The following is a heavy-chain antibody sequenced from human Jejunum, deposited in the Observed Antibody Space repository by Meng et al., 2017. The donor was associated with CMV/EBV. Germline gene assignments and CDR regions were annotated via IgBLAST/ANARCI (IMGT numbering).Heavy chain of an antibody. Sequence: SGFSFSSYAMRWFRQAPGKGLGWISAVSGSGDSTCYADSVKGRFTISRDNSKSTMHLQMNSLRAEDTAVYYCAKDLVWTYDSTTPKEYWGQGTLVTVSS. D-gene: IGHD2/OR15-2a*01. CDR3: AKDLVWTYDSTTPKEY. V-gene: IGHV3-23*01. CDR1: GFSFSSYA. CDR2: VSGSGDST. J-gene: IGHJ1*01.